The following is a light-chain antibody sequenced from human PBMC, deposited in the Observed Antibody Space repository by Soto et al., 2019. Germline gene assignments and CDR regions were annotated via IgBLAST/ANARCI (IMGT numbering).Light chain of an antibody. J-gene: IGLJ1*01. Sequence: HSALTQPASVSGSPGQSITISCTGTSSDVGGYNYVSWYQQHPGKAPKLMIYEVSNRPSGVSNRFSGSKSGNMASLTISGLQAEDEADYYCSSYTSSSTYVFGTGTKVTVL. CDR2: EVS. CDR1: SSDVGGYNY. V-gene: IGLV2-14*01. CDR3: SSYTSSSTYV.